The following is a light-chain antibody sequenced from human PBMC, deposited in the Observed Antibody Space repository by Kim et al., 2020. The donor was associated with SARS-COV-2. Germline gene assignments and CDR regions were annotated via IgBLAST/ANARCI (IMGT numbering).Light chain of an antibody. CDR2: GAY. CDR1: QSVSSSY. Sequence: SPGERATLSCRASQSVSSSYLAWNQQKPGQAPRLLIYGAYNRDTAIPERFTGSGSGTDFTLTISRLEPEDFAVYYCQQHGTSPWTFGQGTKVDIK. CDR3: QQHGTSPWT. V-gene: IGKV3-20*01. J-gene: IGKJ1*01.